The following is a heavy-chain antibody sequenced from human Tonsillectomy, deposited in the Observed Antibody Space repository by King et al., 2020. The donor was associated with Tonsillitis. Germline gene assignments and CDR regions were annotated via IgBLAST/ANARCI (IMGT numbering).Heavy chain of an antibody. V-gene: IGHV3-53*01. CDR1: GFTVSSNY. CDR3: ARENYDSSGYDYFDY. Sequence: VQLVESGGGLIQPGGSLRLSCAASGFTVSSNYMSWVRQAPGKGLEWVSLIYSGGSTYYADSVKGRFTISRDNSKSMLYLQMNSLRAEDTAVYYCARENYDSSGYDYFDYWGQGTLVTVSS. J-gene: IGHJ4*02. CDR2: IYSGGST. D-gene: IGHD3-22*01.